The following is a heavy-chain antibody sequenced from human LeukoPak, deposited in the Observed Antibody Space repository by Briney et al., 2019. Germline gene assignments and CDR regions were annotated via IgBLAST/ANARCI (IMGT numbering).Heavy chain of an antibody. Sequence: GGSLRLSCAASGFTFSSYGMSWVRQAPGGGLEWVSAISGSGGSTYYADSVKGRFTISRDNSKNTLYLQMNSLRAEDTAVYYCAKGDGSGSYYSLFSWGQGTLVTVSS. D-gene: IGHD3-10*01. J-gene: IGHJ4*02. CDR2: ISGSGGST. CDR1: GFTFSSYG. CDR3: AKGDGSGSYYSLFS. V-gene: IGHV3-23*01.